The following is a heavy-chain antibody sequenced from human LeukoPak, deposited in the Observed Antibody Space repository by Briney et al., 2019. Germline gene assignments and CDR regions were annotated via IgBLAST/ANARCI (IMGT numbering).Heavy chain of an antibody. CDR1: GFTFSSYW. Sequence: GGSLRLSCAASGFTFSSYWMSWVRQAPGKGLEWVSAISGSGGSTYYADSVKGRFTISRDNSKNTLYLQMNSLRAEDTAVYYCAKDPNIVVVPAAIDYWGQGTLVTVSS. V-gene: IGHV3-23*01. CDR3: AKDPNIVVVPAAIDY. CDR2: ISGSGGST. J-gene: IGHJ4*02. D-gene: IGHD2-2*01.